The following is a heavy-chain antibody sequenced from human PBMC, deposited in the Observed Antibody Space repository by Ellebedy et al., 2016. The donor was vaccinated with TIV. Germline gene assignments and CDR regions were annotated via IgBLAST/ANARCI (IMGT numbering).Heavy chain of an antibody. CDR2: NIPILDIA. Sequence: AASVMVSCKASGGTFSSYAVSWVRQAPGQGLEWMGRNIPILDIANYAQKFQGRVTLTADKSTTTAYMELSSLRSEDTAVYFWARGISGSGNYYPNWFDPWGQGTLVTVSS. D-gene: IGHD3-10*01. CDR3: ARGISGSGNYYPNWFDP. V-gene: IGHV1-69*10. J-gene: IGHJ5*02. CDR1: GGTFSSYA.